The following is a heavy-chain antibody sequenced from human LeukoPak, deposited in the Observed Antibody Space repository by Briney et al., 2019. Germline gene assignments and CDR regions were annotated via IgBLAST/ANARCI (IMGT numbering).Heavy chain of an antibody. V-gene: IGHV1-24*01. Sequence: ASVKVSCKVSGYTLTELSMHWVRQAPGKGLEWMGGFDPEDGETIYAQKFQGRVTMTEDTSTDTAYMKLSSLRSEDTAVYYCATHVLLWSNYFDYWGQGTLVTVSS. J-gene: IGHJ4*02. CDR1: GYTLTELS. CDR2: FDPEDGET. D-gene: IGHD3-10*01. CDR3: ATHVLLWSNYFDY.